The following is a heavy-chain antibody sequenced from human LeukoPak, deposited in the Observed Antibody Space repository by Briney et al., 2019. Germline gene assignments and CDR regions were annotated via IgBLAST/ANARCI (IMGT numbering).Heavy chain of an antibody. CDR1: GFTFGAYA. CDR2: IRSRAYGGTT. D-gene: IGHD3-10*01. CDR3: SLITMVRGVINFDY. V-gene: IGHV3-49*03. J-gene: IGHJ4*02. Sequence: PGRSLSLSCTASGFTFGAYAMSWLRQAPGKGLEWGGFIRSRAYGGTTEYDASVKGKFTISRDDSKSIAYLQMNSLKTEDTAVYYCSLITMVRGVINFDYWGQGTLVTVSS.